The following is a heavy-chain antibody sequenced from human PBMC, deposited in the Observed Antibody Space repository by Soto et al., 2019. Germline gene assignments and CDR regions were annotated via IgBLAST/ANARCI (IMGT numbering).Heavy chain of an antibody. CDR1: GFTFSSYW. CDR2: IKQDGSEK. J-gene: IGHJ4*02. CDR3: AREGQLLWFGELLSIFDY. V-gene: IGHV3-7*01. D-gene: IGHD3-10*01. Sequence: EVQLVESGGGLVQPGGSLRLSCAASGFTFSSYWMSWVRQAPGKGLEWVANIKQDGSEKYYVDSVKGRFTISRDNAKNSLYLQMNSLRAEDTAVYYCAREGQLLWFGELLSIFDYWGQGTLVTVSS.